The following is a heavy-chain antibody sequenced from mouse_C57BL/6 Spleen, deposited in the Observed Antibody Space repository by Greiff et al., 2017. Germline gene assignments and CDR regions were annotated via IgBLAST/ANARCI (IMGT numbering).Heavy chain of an antibody. J-gene: IGHJ2*01. CDR2: ISYDGSN. D-gene: IGHD2-5*01. CDR1: GYSITSGYY. V-gene: IGHV3-6*01. Sequence: VQLQQSGPGLVKPSQSLSLTCSVTGYSITSGYYWNWIRQFPGNKLEWMGYISYDGSNNYNPSLKNRISITRDTSKNQFFLKLNSVTTEDTATYYCARVSNFYYFDYWGQGTTLTVSS. CDR3: ARVSNFYYFDY.